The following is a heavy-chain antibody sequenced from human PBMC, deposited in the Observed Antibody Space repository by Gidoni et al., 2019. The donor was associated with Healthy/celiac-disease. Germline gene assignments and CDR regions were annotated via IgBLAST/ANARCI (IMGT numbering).Heavy chain of an antibody. CDR3: ARAWSRRVLFDYYGMDV. V-gene: IGHV1-69*06. J-gene: IGHJ6*02. D-gene: IGHD2-2*01. CDR1: GGTFSSYA. Sequence: QVQLVQSGAEVKKPGSSVKVSCKASGGTFSSYAISWVRQAPGHGLEWMGGSIPSFGTANYAQKFQGRVTITADKSTSTAYMELSSLRSEDTAVYYCARAWSRRVLFDYYGMDVWGQGTTVTVSS. CDR2: SIPSFGTA.